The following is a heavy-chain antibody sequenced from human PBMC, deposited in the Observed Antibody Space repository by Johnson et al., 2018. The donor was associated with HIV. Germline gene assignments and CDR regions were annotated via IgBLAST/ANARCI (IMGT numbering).Heavy chain of an antibody. Sequence: VQLVESGGGLVQPGGSLRLSCAASGFSVSSNHMTWVRQAPGKGLEWVSVIYTGDSTYYADSVRGRFTVSRDNSKNTMYLQMNSLRAEDTALYYCARDWDYYDSSGYYYANMVDAFDVWGQGTVVTVSS. CDR1: GFSVSSNH. D-gene: IGHD3-22*01. CDR3: ARDWDYYDSSGYYYANMVDAFDV. J-gene: IGHJ3*01. V-gene: IGHV3-66*01. CDR2: IYTGDST.